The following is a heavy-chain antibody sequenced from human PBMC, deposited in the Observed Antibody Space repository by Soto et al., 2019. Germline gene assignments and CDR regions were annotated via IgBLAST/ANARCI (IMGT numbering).Heavy chain of an antibody. CDR1: GFTFDDCT. D-gene: IGHD1-26*01. CDR3: AKAWASEAGRFYYGMDV. Sequence: PGGSLRLSCAASGFTFDDCTMHWVRQAPGKGLEWVSLISWDGGSTYYADSVKGRFTISRDNSKNSLYLQMNSLRTEDTALYYCAKAWASEAGRFYYGMDVWGQGTTVTVSS. CDR2: ISWDGGST. V-gene: IGHV3-43*01. J-gene: IGHJ6*02.